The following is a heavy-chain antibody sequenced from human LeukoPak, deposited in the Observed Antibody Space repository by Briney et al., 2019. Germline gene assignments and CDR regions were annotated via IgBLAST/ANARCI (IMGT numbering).Heavy chain of an antibody. V-gene: IGHV3-30-3*01. J-gene: IGHJ4*02. CDR3: AREISITMIVVDPI. CDR2: ISYDGSNK. Sequence: GRSLRLSCAASGFTFSSYAMHWVRQAPGKGLEWVAVISYDGSNKYYADSVKGRFTISRDNSKNTLYLQMNSLRVEDTAMYYCAREISITMIVVDPIWGQGTLSPSPQ. CDR1: GFTFSSYA. D-gene: IGHD3-22*01.